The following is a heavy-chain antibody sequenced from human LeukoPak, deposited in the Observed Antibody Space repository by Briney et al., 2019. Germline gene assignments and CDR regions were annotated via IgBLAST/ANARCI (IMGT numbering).Heavy chain of an antibody. Sequence: GGSLRLSCAASGFTFSSYAMSWVRQAPGKGLEWVSAISGSGGSTYYADSVKGRFTISRDNAKNSLYLQMNSLRAEDTAVYYCARDLFLSSGWEGGDYFDYWGQGTLVTVSS. CDR3: ARDLFLSSGWEGGDYFDY. CDR1: GFTFSSYA. D-gene: IGHD6-19*01. V-gene: IGHV3-23*01. CDR2: ISGSGGST. J-gene: IGHJ4*02.